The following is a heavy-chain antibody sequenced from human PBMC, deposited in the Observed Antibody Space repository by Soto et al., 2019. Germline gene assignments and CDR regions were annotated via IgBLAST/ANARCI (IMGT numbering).Heavy chain of an antibody. CDR2: IYNSGTT. CDR1: GGSITRGGYY. Sequence: QVQLQESGPGLVKPSETLSLTCTVSGGSITRGGYYWSWIRQHPGKGLEWIGYIYNSGTTYYNPSLQRRVTRSVDASKNRFSLKLTSVTAADMAVFYCARDRAPWGQGTLVTVSS. CDR3: ARDRAP. J-gene: IGHJ5*02. D-gene: IGHD3-10*01. V-gene: IGHV4-31*03.